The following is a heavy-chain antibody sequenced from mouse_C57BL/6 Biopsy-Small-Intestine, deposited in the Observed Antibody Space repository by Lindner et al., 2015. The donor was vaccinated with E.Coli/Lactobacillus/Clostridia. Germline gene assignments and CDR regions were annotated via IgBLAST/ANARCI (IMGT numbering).Heavy chain of an antibody. D-gene: IGHD2-4*01. CDR1: GYTLTELS. V-gene: IGHV1-83*01. CDR2: FDPEVRET. J-gene: IGHJ4*01. CDR3: ATDIMIRGVVTSIFDY. Sequence: SVKVSCKVSGYTLTELSMHWVRQAPGKGLEWMGGFDPEVRETIYARRFQGRVTMTEDISADTAYMELSSLRSEDTAVYFCATDIMIRGVVTSIFDYWGQGTLVTVSS.